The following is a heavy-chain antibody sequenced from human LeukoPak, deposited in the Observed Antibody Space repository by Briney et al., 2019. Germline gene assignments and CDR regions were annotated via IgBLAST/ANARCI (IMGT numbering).Heavy chain of an antibody. Sequence: GGSLRLSCAASGFTFSSYSMNWVRQAPGKGLECVSSISSSSSYIYYADSVKGRFTISRDNAKNSLYLQMNSLRAEDTAVYYCAGDAALNIAAAGPPTPFFDYWGQGTLVTVSS. J-gene: IGHJ4*02. CDR1: GFTFSSYS. CDR2: ISSSSSYI. D-gene: IGHD6-13*01. CDR3: AGDAALNIAAAGPPTPFFDY. V-gene: IGHV3-21*01.